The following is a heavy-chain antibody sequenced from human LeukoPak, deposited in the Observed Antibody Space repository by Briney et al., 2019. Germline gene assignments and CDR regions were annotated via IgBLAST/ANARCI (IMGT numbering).Heavy chain of an antibody. Sequence: GESLRISCKGSGYSFTSYWISWVRQMPGKRLEWMGRIDPSDSYTNYNPSFRGHITISADKSSSTAYLHWSSLKASDTAMYFCARQYSGYDSYFDYWGQGILVTVSS. D-gene: IGHD5-12*01. J-gene: IGHJ4*02. V-gene: IGHV5-10-1*01. CDR3: ARQYSGYDSYFDY. CDR2: IDPSDSYT. CDR1: GYSFTSYW.